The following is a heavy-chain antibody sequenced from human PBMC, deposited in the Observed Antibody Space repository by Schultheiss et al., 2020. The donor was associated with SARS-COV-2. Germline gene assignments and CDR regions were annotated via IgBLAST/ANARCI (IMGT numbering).Heavy chain of an antibody. CDR3: ATAGNYWYFDL. CDR2: ISSSVTTT. V-gene: IGHV3-11*01. D-gene: IGHD4-23*01. CDR1: GFTFSDYY. J-gene: IGHJ2*01. Sequence: GGSLRLSCAASGFTFSDYYMSWIRQALGKGLEWISYISSSVTTTYYEDSVKGRFTISRDNAKNSLYLQMNSLRAEDTAVYYCATAGNYWYFDLWGRGTRVTVSS.